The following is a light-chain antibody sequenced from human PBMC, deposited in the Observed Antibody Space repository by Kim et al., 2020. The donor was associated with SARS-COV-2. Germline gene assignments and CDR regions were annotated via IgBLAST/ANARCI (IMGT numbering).Light chain of an antibody. V-gene: IGKV3-15*01. J-gene: IGKJ2*03. CDR3: QQYNNWPYS. Sequence: SVAPGERAPLSCRASQSVSSNLAWYQQKRGQAPRLLIYGASTRATGIPARFSGSGSGTEFTLTISSLQSEDFAVYYCQQYNNWPYSFGQGTKLEI. CDR2: GAS. CDR1: QSVSSN.